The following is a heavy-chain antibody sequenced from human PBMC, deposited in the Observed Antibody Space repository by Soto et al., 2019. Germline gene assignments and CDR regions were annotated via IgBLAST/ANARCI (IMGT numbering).Heavy chain of an antibody. Sequence: SETLSLTCTFSGGSISNPIHYWARIRQPPGKGLEWIGYIYYSGSTYYNPSLKSRVTISVDTSKNQFSLKLSSVTAADTAVYYCARAPPDSSGYYFDYWGQGTLVTVLL. D-gene: IGHD3-22*01. CDR2: IYYSGST. J-gene: IGHJ4*02. CDR1: GGSISNPIHY. V-gene: IGHV4-30-4*08. CDR3: ARAPPDSSGYYFDY.